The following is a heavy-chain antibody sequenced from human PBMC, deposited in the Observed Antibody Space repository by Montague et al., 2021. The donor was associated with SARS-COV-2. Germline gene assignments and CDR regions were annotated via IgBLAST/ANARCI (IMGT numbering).Heavy chain of an antibody. D-gene: IGHD3-10*01. Sequence: SETLSLTCSVYGGSFSSYYWSWIRQPPGGRRQWIGEINHSRSTTXNPSLNSRFTISVDTSKNQFSLKLSSVTAADTAVYYCSINIVRGFSRSFDFWGQGTMVTVSS. J-gene: IGHJ3*01. CDR3: SINIVRGFSRSFDF. V-gene: IGHV4-34*01. CDR2: INHSRST. CDR1: GGSFSSYY.